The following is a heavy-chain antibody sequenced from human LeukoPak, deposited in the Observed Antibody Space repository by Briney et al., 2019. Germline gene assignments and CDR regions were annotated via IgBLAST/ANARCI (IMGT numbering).Heavy chain of an antibody. D-gene: IGHD3-9*01. V-gene: IGHV3-7*01. CDR3: AKDYDILTGYYQKTPFDY. CDR2: IKQDGSEK. Sequence: GGSLRLSCAASGFTFSSYWMSWVRQAPGKGLEWVANIKQDGSEKYYVDSVKGRFTISRDNAKNSLYLQMNSLRAEDTAVYYCAKDYDILTGYYQKTPFDYWGQGTLVTVSS. CDR1: GFTFSSYW. J-gene: IGHJ4*02.